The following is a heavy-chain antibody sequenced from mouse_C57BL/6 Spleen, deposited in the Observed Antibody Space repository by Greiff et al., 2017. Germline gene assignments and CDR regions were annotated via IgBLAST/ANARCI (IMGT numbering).Heavy chain of an antibody. V-gene: IGHV2-2*01. CDR1: GFSLTSYG. Sequence: QVQLQQSGPGLVQPSQSLSITCTVSGFSLTSYGVHWVRQSPGKGLEWLGVIWSGGSTDYNAAFISRLSISKDNSKSQVFFKMNSLQADDTAIYCCARNLGSYYAMDYWGQGTSVTVSS. CDR3: ARNLGSYYAMDY. CDR2: IWSGGST. D-gene: IGHD4-1*01. J-gene: IGHJ4*01.